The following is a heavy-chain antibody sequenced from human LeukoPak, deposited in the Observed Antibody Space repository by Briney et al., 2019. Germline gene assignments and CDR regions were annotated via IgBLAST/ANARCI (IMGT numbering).Heavy chain of an antibody. CDR2: MNPNSGNT. J-gene: IGHJ4*02. V-gene: IGHV1-8*03. CDR3: ARGLCSSTSCYPDY. CDR1: GYTFTSYD. Sequence: GASVKVSCKASGYTFTSYDINWVRQATGQGLEWMGWMNPNSGNTGYAQKFQGRVTITRNTSISTAYMELSSLRSEDTAVYYCARGLCSSTSCYPDYWGQGTLVTVSS. D-gene: IGHD2-2*01.